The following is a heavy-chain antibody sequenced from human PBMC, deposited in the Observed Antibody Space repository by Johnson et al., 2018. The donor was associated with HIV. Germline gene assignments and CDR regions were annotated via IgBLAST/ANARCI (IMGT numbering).Heavy chain of an antibody. CDR1: GFTFSSYV. V-gene: IGHV3-30*14. CDR3: ARVEQLGAFDI. D-gene: IGHD6-6*01. Sequence: QVQLVESGGGLVQPGGSLRLSCAASGFTFSSYVMHWVRQAPGKGLEWVALISYDGSNKYYADSVKGRFTISRDNSKNTLYLQMNSLRAEDTAVYYCARVEQLGAFDIWGQGTMVTVSS. CDR2: ISYDGSNK. J-gene: IGHJ3*02.